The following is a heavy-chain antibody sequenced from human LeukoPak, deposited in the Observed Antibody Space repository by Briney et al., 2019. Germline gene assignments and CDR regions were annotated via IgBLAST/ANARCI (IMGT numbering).Heavy chain of an antibody. Sequence: PSETLSLTCTVSSGSISSYYWSWIRQPAGKGLEWIGRIYTSGSTNYNPSLKSRVTMSVDTSKNQFSLKLNSVTAADTAVYYCARGGSGSYFDAFDIWGQGTMVTVSS. CDR3: ARGGSGSYFDAFDI. CDR2: IYTSGST. D-gene: IGHD1-26*01. CDR1: SGSISSYY. V-gene: IGHV4-4*07. J-gene: IGHJ3*02.